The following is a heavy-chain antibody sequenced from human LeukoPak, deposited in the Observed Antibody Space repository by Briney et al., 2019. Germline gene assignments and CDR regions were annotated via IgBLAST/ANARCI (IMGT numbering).Heavy chain of an antibody. Sequence: GASVKVSCKASGGTFSSYAISWVRQAPGQGLEWMGSIIPIFGIANYAQKFQGRVTITADKSTSTAYMELSSLRSEDTAVYYCASFGLYCGGDCYSERNYWGQGTLVTVSS. V-gene: IGHV1-69*04. CDR1: GGTFSSYA. CDR3: ASFGLYCGGDCYSERNY. D-gene: IGHD2-21*02. CDR2: IIPIFGIA. J-gene: IGHJ4*02.